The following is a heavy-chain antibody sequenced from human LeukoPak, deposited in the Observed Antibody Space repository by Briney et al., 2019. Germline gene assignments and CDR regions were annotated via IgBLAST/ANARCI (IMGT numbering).Heavy chain of an antibody. Sequence: SETLSLTCTVSGGSISRYYWSWIRQPAGEGLEWIGRIYTSGSTNYNPSLKSRVTMSIDTSKNQFSLKLSSVTAADTAVYYCARAADSSAYTAFDIWGQGTLVTVSS. CDR2: IYTSGST. D-gene: IGHD3-22*01. CDR1: GGSISRYY. CDR3: ARAADSSAYTAFDI. J-gene: IGHJ3*02. V-gene: IGHV4-4*07.